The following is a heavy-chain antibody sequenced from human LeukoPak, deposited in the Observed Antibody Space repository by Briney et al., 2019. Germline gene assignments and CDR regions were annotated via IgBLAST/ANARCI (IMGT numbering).Heavy chain of an antibody. Sequence: PGESLKISFKGSGYSFATYWIGWVRQMPGKGLEWMGIIYPGDSDTRYSPSFQGQVTISADKSISTAFLQWRSLKASDTAMYYCARRGYCGGDCYSDYWGQGTLVTVSS. V-gene: IGHV5-51*01. CDR2: IYPGDSDT. J-gene: IGHJ4*02. CDR3: ARRGYCGGDCYSDY. CDR1: GYSFATYW. D-gene: IGHD2-21*01.